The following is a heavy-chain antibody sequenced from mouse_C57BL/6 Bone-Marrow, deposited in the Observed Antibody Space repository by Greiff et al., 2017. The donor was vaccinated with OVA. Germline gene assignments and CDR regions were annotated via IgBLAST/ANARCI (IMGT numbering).Heavy chain of an antibody. V-gene: IGHV2-2*01. CDR1: GFSLTSYG. Sequence: VKLMESGPGLVQPSQSLSITCTVSGFSLTSYGVHWVRQSPGKGLAWLGVIWSGGSTDYNAAFISRLSISKDNSKSQVFFKMNSLQADDTAIYYCASPYDYDWFAYWGQGTLVTVSA. CDR2: IWSGGST. D-gene: IGHD2-4*01. CDR3: ASPYDYDWFAY. J-gene: IGHJ3*01.